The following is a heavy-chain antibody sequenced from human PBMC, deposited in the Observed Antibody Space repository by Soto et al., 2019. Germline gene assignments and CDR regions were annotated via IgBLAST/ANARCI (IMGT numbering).Heavy chain of an antibody. CDR3: TRDWEITVSTWSFGGF. J-gene: IGHJ4*02. D-gene: IGHD3-10*01. Sequence: QVQLVQSGAEVKKPGSSVKVSCKASGGTFSPYTINWVRQAPGQGLEWMGRIIPVHGVTEYAQKFQARVTITADKWTSTAYMALSGLRFEDTAMYYCTRDWEITVSTWSFGGFWGRGTLVTVSS. CDR2: IIPVHGVT. V-gene: IGHV1-69*08. CDR1: GGTFSPYT.